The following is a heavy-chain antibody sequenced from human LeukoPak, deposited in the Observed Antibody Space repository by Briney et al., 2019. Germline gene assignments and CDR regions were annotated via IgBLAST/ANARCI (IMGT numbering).Heavy chain of an antibody. Sequence: ASVKVSCKASGYTFTSYGISWVRQAPGQGLEWMGWISAYNGNTNYAQKLQGRVTMTTDTSTSTAYMELRSLRSDDTAVYYCARVGSGWYGYYNYGMDVWGQGTTVTVSS. CDR3: ARVGSGWYGYYNYGMDV. D-gene: IGHD6-19*01. CDR2: ISAYNGNT. CDR1: GYTFTSYG. V-gene: IGHV1-18*01. J-gene: IGHJ6*02.